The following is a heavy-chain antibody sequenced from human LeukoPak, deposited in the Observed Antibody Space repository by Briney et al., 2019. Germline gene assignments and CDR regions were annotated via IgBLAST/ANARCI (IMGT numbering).Heavy chain of an antibody. Sequence: PGESLRLSCSGSGFTLGSYAMSWVRQAPGKGLEWVSAISGNGYNTYYADSVKGRFTISSESSGNTLYLQMHNLRAEDTAVYYCAKGARRGFAFYVDYWGQGTLVTVSS. V-gene: IGHV3-23*01. CDR1: GFTLGSYA. J-gene: IGHJ4*02. CDR2: ISGNGYNT. CDR3: AKGARRGFAFYVDY. D-gene: IGHD3-10*01.